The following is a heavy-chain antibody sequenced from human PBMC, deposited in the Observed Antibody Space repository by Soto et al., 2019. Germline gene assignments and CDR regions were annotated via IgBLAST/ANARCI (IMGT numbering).Heavy chain of an antibody. Sequence: SRKNQPPGRGLEWIGSLYYNVGTYYNPSLKSRVTISADTSANQFSLMLNSVTAADTVIYYCARLPSRHCLDYPGQATLVT. D-gene: IGHD2-15*01. CDR2: LYYNVGT. V-gene: IGHV4-39*01. CDR3: ARLPSRHCLDY. J-gene: IGHJ4*02.